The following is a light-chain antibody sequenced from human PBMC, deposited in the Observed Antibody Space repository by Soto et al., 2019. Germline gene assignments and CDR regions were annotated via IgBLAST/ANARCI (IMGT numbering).Light chain of an antibody. CDR3: GAWESSLNPYV. J-gene: IGLJ1*01. CDR2: DNN. CDR1: SFNIGNNY. Sequence: VLTQPPSVSAAPGQKVIISCSGSSFNIGNNYVSWYQQLPGTAPKLLIYDNNKRPSGIPDRFSGSKSGTSATLAITGLQTADEADYYCGAWESSLNPYVFGTGTKVTVL. V-gene: IGLV1-51*01.